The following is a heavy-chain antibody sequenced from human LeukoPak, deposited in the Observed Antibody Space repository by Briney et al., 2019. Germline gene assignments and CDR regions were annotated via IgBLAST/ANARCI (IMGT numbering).Heavy chain of an antibody. CDR3: ARFRGYDILTGYYPLDY. D-gene: IGHD3-9*01. CDR2: ISYDGSNK. V-gene: IGHV3-30*04. J-gene: IGHJ4*02. Sequence: GGSLRLSCAASGFTFSSYAMHWVRQAPGKGLEWVAVISYDGSNKYYADSVKGQFTISRDNSKNTLYLQMNSLRAEDTAVYYCARFRGYDILTGYYPLDYWGQGTLVTVSS. CDR1: GFTFSSYA.